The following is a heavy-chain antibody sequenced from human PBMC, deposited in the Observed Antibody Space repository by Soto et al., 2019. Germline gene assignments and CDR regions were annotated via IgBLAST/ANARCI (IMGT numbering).Heavy chain of an antibody. D-gene: IGHD2-21*01. Sequence: PGGSLRLSCAASGFTGSSKYMSWVRQAPGKGLEWVSLIQSGGPTYYADSVKGRFTISRDTSENTLHLQMDSLRAEDTAVYYCARPSVGCGGSRRYCDRLDVWGKGTTVTVSS. V-gene: IGHV3-66*01. CDR3: ARPSVGCGGSRRYCDRLDV. CDR2: IQSGGPT. CDR1: GFTGSSKY. J-gene: IGHJ6*03.